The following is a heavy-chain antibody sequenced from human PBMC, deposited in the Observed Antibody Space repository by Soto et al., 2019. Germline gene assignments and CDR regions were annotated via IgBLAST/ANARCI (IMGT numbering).Heavy chain of an antibody. J-gene: IGHJ4*02. CDR2: INNKGNSA. D-gene: IGHD3-16*01. V-gene: IGHV3-74*01. CDR3: ARDFSMGDWGRDFQPY. Sequence: EVQLVESGGGLVQPGGSLRLSCAASGFTFSSYWMHWVRQVPGKGLVWVSRINNKGNSASYADSVRGRFTVSRDNAQNTVYLQMNSVRAEDTAVYYCARDFSMGDWGRDFQPYGGQGALVTVSS. CDR1: GFTFSSYW.